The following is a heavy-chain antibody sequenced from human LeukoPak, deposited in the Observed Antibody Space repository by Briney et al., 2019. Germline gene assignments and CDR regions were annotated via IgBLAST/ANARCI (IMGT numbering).Heavy chain of an antibody. J-gene: IGHJ4*02. D-gene: IGHD2-15*01. Sequence: GGSLRLSCAASGFTFSSYWMHWVRHTPGKGLVWVSRIKGDGSSTSYADSVKGRFTISRDNAKNTLYLQMNSLRAEDTAVYYCARRYCSGGSCYSYFDYWGQGTLVTVSS. CDR3: ARRYCSGGSCYSYFDY. V-gene: IGHV3-74*01. CDR2: IKGDGSST. CDR1: GFTFSSYW.